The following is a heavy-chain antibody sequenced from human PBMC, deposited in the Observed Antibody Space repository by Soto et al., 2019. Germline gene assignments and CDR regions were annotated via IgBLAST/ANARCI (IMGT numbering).Heavy chain of an antibody. D-gene: IGHD2-15*01. CDR2: ISAYNGNT. Sequence: QVQLVQSGDEVKKPGASLKVSCKASGYTFTSYGISWVRQAPGQGLEWMGWISAYNGNTNYAQKLQGRVTMTTDTPTSTAYMELRSLRSDDTAGYYCARGDIVVVIAAFDYWGQGTLVTVSS. J-gene: IGHJ4*02. CDR1: GYTFTSYG. CDR3: ARGDIVVVIAAFDY. V-gene: IGHV1-18*01.